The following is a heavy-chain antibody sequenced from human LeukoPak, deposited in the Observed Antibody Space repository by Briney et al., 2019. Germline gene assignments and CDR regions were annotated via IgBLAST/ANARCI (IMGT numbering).Heavy chain of an antibody. Sequence: SETLSLTCTVSGGSISSSSYYWGWIRQPPGKGLEWIGSIYYSGSTYYNPSLKSRVTISVDTSKNQFSLKLSSVTAADTAVYYCARVAGADIDYWGQGTLVTVSS. J-gene: IGHJ4*02. CDR3: ARVAGADIDY. CDR1: GGSISSSSYY. CDR2: IYYSGST. D-gene: IGHD3-16*01. V-gene: IGHV4-39*01.